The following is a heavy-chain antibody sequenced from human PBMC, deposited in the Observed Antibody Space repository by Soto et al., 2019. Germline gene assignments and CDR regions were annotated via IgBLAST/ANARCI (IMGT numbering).Heavy chain of an antibody. Sequence: SVKVSCKASGGTFSSYAISWVRQAPGQGLEWMGGIIPIFGTANYAQKFQGRVTITADESTSTAYMELSSLRSEDTAVYYCARGQRYYYDSSGYYQYHYFDYWGQGTLVTVSS. D-gene: IGHD3-22*01. CDR3: ARGQRYYYDSSGYYQYHYFDY. V-gene: IGHV1-69*13. J-gene: IGHJ4*02. CDR2: IIPIFGTA. CDR1: GGTFSSYA.